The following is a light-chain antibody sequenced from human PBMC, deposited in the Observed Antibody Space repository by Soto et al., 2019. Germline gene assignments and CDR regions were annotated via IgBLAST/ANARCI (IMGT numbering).Light chain of an antibody. CDR3: SAYAGSSVL. J-gene: IGLJ2*01. V-gene: IGLV2-14*01. CDR1: SSDVGGYDY. CDR2: EVS. Sequence: QSALTQPASVSGSPGQSITISCTGTSSDVGGYDYVSWYQQYPDKAPKLMMFEVSNRPSGVSNRFSGSKSGNTASLTISGLQTEDEADYYCSAYAGSSVLFGGGTKLTVL.